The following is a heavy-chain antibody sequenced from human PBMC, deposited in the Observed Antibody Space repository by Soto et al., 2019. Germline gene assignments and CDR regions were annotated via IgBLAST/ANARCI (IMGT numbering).Heavy chain of an antibody. Sequence: EVQLLESGGGLIQPGGSLRLSCAASGFTFGDYAMSWVRQAPGKGLEWVATVTGSATNIYYTDSVKGRFTISRDFSNNTLSLQMNSLRADDTAIYYCGKARYLLVDQPLYFESWGQGTLVTVSS. CDR1: GFTFGDYA. CDR2: VTGSATNI. D-gene: IGHD3-9*01. J-gene: IGHJ4*02. CDR3: GKARYLLVDQPLYFES. V-gene: IGHV3-23*01.